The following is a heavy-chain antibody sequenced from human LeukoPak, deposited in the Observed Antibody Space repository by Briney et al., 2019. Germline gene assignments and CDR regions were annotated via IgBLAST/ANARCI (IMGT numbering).Heavy chain of an antibody. V-gene: IGHV3-48*03. Sequence: GGSLRLSCAASGFTFSGFEMTWVRQAPGKGLEWVSYISGSANSIYYADSVKGRFTISRDNAKNSLFLQMSSLRGEDTAVYYCARQARYSYGRVLDYWGQGTLVTVSS. CDR1: GFTFSGFE. D-gene: IGHD5-18*01. J-gene: IGHJ4*02. CDR3: ARQARYSYGRVLDY. CDR2: ISGSANSI.